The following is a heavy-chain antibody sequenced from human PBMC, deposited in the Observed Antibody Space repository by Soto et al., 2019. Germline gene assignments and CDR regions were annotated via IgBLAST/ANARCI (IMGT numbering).Heavy chain of an antibody. V-gene: IGHV1-3*01. CDR1: GYSFTSYA. J-gene: IGHJ4*02. Sequence: ASVKVSCKASGYSFTSYAMHWVRQAPGQRLEWMGWINAGNGNTKYSQKFQGRVTITRDTSASTAYMELSSLRSEDTAVYYCARDFRIAVAGTRTSVGYWGQGTLVTVSS. D-gene: IGHD6-19*01. CDR3: ARDFRIAVAGTRTSVGY. CDR2: INAGNGNT.